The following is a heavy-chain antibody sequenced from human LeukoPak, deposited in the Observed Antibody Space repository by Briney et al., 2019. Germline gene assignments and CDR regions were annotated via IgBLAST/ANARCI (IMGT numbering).Heavy chain of an antibody. CDR3: ARLPPNDILTGGTFDI. CDR1: GGAIDNYY. CDR2: IYYSGTT. D-gene: IGHD3-9*01. V-gene: IGHV4-59*01. J-gene: IGHJ3*02. Sequence: SETLSLTCSVSGGAIDNYYWSWIRQPPGKGLEWIGYIYYSGTTHYNSSSKNRVTMSVDTSKNEFSLKVNSVTAAETGMYYCARLPPNDILTGGTFDIWGQGTMVTVAS.